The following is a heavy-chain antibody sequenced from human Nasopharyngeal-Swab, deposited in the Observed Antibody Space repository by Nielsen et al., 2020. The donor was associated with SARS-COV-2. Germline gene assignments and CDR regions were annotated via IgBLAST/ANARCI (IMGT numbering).Heavy chain of an antibody. CDR2: ISGSGGST. CDR1: GFTFSSYW. CDR3: VGWVQYHFDS. J-gene: IGHJ4*02. D-gene: IGHD2-2*02. Sequence: GESLKISCAASGFTFSSYWVHWVRQAPGTGLEWVSAISGSGGSTYYADSVTGRFIISRDNTKDTLYLQMNSLKVEDTAVYYCVGWVQYHFDSWGQGTLVTVSS. V-gene: IGHV3-23*01.